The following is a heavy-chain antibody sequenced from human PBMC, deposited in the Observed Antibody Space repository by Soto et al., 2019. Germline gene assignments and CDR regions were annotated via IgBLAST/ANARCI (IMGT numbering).Heavy chain of an antibody. CDR2: ISYDGSNK. V-gene: IGHV3-30-3*01. J-gene: IGHJ4*02. Sequence: QVQLVESGGGVVQPGRSLRLSCAASGFTFSSYAMHWVRQAPGKGLEWVAVISYDGSNKYYADSVKGRFTISRDNSKNTLYLQMNSLRAEDTAVYYCARYYGDYELTYYFDYWGQGTLVTVSS. D-gene: IGHD4-17*01. CDR3: ARYYGDYELTYYFDY. CDR1: GFTFSSYA.